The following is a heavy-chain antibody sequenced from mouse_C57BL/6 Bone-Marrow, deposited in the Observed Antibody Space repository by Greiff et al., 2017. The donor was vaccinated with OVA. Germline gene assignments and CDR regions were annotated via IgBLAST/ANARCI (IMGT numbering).Heavy chain of an antibody. Sequence: QVQLKQPGAELVMPGASVKLSCKASGYTFTSYWMHWVKQRPGQGLEWIGEIDPSDSYTNYNQKFKGKSTLTVDKSSSTAYMQLSSLTSEDSAVDYCAREEYYGSSPCVWGTGTTVTVSS. V-gene: IGHV1-69*01. CDR2: IDPSDSYT. D-gene: IGHD1-1*01. CDR1: GYTFTSYW. J-gene: IGHJ1*03. CDR3: AREEYYGSSPCV.